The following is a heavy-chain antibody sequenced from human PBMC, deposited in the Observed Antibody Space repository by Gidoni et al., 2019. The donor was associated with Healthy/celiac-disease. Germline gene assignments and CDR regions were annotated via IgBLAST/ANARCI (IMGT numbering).Heavy chain of an antibody. CDR2: TRCSCGST. CDR1: GFTISSYG. J-gene: IGHJ6*02. D-gene: IGHD3-22*01. Sequence: EVPLLESGGGLVQPGGSLRISCAATGFTISSYGISWVRQAPGKGLEWVSATRCSCGSTYYSYSVKGRFPISRYNSKNTLSLQMNSLRAEDTAVYYWAKDHRPDSSGTHYYYGMDVWGQGTTVTVSS. V-gene: IGHV3-23*01. CDR3: AKDHRPDSSGTHYYYGMDV.